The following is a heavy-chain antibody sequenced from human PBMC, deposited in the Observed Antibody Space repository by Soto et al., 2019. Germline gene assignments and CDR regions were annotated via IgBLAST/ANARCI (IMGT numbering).Heavy chain of an antibody. J-gene: IGHJ4*02. D-gene: IGHD4-17*01. Sequence: EVQLLESGGGLVQPGGSLRLSCAASGFTFSSYGMSWVRQAPGKGLEWVSSISGSGGTTYHADSVKGRFTISRDNSKNTLYLQMNSLRVDDTAVYYCAKPSTSTTVTTCFDYCGQGALVTVSS. CDR2: ISGSGGTT. CDR1: GFTFSSYG. V-gene: IGHV3-23*01. CDR3: AKPSTSTTVTTCFDY.